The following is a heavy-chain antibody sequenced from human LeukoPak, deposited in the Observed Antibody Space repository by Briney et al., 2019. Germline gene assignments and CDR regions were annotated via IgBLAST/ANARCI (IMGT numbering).Heavy chain of an antibody. CDR1: GYSFTDYW. CDR2: IYPGDSDT. V-gene: IGHV5-51*01. Sequence: GESLKISCKGSGYSFTDYWIGWVRQMPGKGLEWMGIIYPGDSDTKYSPSFQGQVTISADKSISTAYLQWNNLKASDTAMYYCARRQWLVIGAFDIWGQGTMVTVSS. CDR3: ARRQWLVIGAFDI. D-gene: IGHD6-19*01. J-gene: IGHJ3*02.